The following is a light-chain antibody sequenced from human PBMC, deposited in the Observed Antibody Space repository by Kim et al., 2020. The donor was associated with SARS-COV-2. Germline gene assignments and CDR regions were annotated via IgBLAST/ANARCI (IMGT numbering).Light chain of an antibody. V-gene: IGLV1-40*01. Sequence: QLVLTQPTSVSAAPGQRVTISCTGGSSNIGAGYDVHWYQQFPGTAPRLLIYDNTKRPSGVPDRFSASKSGPSASLAIDGLQTEDEADYYCQSFDRSVAVLGGGTKVTVL. J-gene: IGLJ3*02. CDR1: SSNIGAGYD. CDR2: DNT. CDR3: QSFDRSVAV.